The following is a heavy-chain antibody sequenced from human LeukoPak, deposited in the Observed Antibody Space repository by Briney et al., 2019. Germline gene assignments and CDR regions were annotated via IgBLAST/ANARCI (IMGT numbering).Heavy chain of an antibody. D-gene: IGHD2-2*01. Sequence: GGSLNLSCKGSGXSFNMYWIGWVGQMHGKGLDWMEIIYPGDSDTRYSPSFQGQVTISVGKSISTACLQWSSLKASDTAMYYCARRQGCSNTACPPDYWGQGTLVTVSS. V-gene: IGHV5-51*01. CDR1: GXSFNMYW. CDR3: ARRQGCSNTACPPDY. J-gene: IGHJ4*02. CDR2: IYPGDSDT.